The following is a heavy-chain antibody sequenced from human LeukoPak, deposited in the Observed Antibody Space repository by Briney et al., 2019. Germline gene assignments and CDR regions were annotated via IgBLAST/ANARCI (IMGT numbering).Heavy chain of an antibody. CDR2: INPSGGST. CDR1: GYTFTSYY. Sequence: GASVKVSCKASGYTFTSYYMHWVRQAPGQGLEWMGIINPSGGSTSYAQKFQGRVTMTRDMSTSTVYMELSSLRSEDTAVYYCARPSKAAYRSNVPMDVCGKGTTVTVSS. V-gene: IGHV1-46*01. J-gene: IGHJ6*03. D-gene: IGHD6-13*01. CDR3: ARPSKAAYRSNVPMDV.